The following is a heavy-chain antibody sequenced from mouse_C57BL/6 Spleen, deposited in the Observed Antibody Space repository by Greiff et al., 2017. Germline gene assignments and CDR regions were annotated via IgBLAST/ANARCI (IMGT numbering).Heavy chain of an antibody. CDR2: IDPENGDT. CDR3: SYDPFAY. V-gene: IGHV14-4*01. D-gene: IGHD2-12*01. CDR1: GFNIKDDY. Sequence: VQLKQSGAELVRPGASVKLSCTASGFNIKDDYMHWVKQRPEQGLEWIGWIDPENGDTEYASKFQGKATITADTSSNTAYLQLSSLTSEDTAVYYCSYDPFAYWGQGTLVTVSA. J-gene: IGHJ3*01.